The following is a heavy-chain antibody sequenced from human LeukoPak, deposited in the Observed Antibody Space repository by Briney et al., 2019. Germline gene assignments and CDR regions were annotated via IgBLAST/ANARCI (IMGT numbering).Heavy chain of an antibody. Sequence: SEALSLTCTVSGGSISSYYWSWIRQPPGKGLEWIGYIYYSGSTNYNPSLKSRVTILVDTSKNQFSLKLSSVTAADTAVYYCARIYYYDSSGYSTINWYFDLWGRGTLVTVSS. CDR2: IYYSGST. CDR3: ARIYYYDSSGYSTINWYFDL. CDR1: GGSISSYY. J-gene: IGHJ2*01. D-gene: IGHD3-22*01. V-gene: IGHV4-59*08.